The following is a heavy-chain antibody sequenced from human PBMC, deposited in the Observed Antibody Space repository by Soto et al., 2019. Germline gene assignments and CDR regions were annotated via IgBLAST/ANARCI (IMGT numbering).Heavy chain of an antibody. CDR3: VKDFSWVHSGGPSPQGLFVY. V-gene: IGHV3-23*01. J-gene: IGHJ4*02. D-gene: IGHD6-19*01. Sequence: GSLRLSCAASGFTFSSYAMSWVRQAPGKGLEWVSAISGSGSGTYYADSVKGRFTISRDNFENTLYLQMNSLRAEDTAVYYCVKDFSWVHSGGPSPQGLFVYWGQGTLVTVSS. CDR2: ISGSGSGT. CDR1: GFTFSSYA.